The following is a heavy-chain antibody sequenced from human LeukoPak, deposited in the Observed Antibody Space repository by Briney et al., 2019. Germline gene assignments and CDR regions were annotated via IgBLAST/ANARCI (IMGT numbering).Heavy chain of an antibody. CDR1: GFTVSSNY. Sequence: GGSLRLSCAASGFTVSSNYMSWVRQAPGKGLEWVSSISSRSSYIYYADSVKGRFTISRDNAKNSLYLQMNSLRAEDTAVYYCARNRGKFDYWGQGTLVTVSS. V-gene: IGHV3-21*01. CDR3: ARNRGKFDY. J-gene: IGHJ4*02. CDR2: ISSRSSYI. D-gene: IGHD3-10*01.